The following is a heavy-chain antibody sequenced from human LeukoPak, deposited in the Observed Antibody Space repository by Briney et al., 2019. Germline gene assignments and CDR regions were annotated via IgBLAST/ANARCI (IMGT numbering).Heavy chain of an antibody. CDR1: GFTFSSYG. CDR3: ARDPGGWSFGS. CDR2: IWYDGSKT. J-gene: IGHJ4*02. Sequence: GGSLRLSCAASGFTFSSYGMHWVRQAPGKGLEWVAVIWYDGSKTYYADSVKGRLAISRDDSKNTVYLQMNNLRAEDTAVYYSARDPGGWSFGSWGQGTLVTVSS. D-gene: IGHD6-19*01. V-gene: IGHV3-33*01.